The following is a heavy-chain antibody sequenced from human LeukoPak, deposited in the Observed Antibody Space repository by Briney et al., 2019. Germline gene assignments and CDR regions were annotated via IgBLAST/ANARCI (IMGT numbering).Heavy chain of an antibody. CDR3: ARLTVSKYGDRRGTFDI. J-gene: IGHJ3*02. V-gene: IGHV4-34*01. CDR2: INHSGST. CDR1: GGSFSGYY. Sequence: SETLSLTCAVYGGSFSGYYWSWIRQSPGKGLEWIGEINHSGSTNYNPSLKSRVTISVDTSKNQFSLKLNSVTAADTAVYYCARLTVSKYGDRRGTFDIWGQGTMVTVSS. D-gene: IGHD4-17*01.